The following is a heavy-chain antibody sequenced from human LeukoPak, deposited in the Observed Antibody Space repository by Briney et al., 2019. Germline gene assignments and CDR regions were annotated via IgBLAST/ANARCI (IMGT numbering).Heavy chain of an antibody. CDR3: ARILSSAWGELGY. CDR1: GYTFTGYY. V-gene: IGHV1-2*02. Sequence: ASVKVSCKASGYTFTGYYMHWVRQAPGQGLEWMGWINPNSGGTNYAQKFQGRVTMTRDTSISTAYMELSSLRAEDTAVYYCARILSSAWGELGYWGQGNLVTVSS. J-gene: IGHJ4*02. CDR2: INPNSGGT. D-gene: IGHD6-19*01.